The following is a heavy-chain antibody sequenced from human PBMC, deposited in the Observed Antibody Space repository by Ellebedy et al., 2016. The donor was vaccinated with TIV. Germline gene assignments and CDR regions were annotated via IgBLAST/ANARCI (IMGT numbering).Heavy chain of an antibody. J-gene: IGHJ4*02. Sequence: GESLKISCAASGFTFSDYWMTWVRQAPGKGLEWVSILYAGGNTKYADSVEGRFTISRDSSKNTLSLQMNSLRGEDTALYYCARIPYYHSSGWVTYFDYWGQGTLVTVSS. D-gene: IGHD3-22*01. CDR1: GFTFSDYW. CDR3: ARIPYYHSSGWVTYFDY. CDR2: LYAGGNT. V-gene: IGHV3-53*01.